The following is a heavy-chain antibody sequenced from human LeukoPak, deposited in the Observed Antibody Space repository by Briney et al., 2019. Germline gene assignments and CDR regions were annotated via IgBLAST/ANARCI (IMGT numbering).Heavy chain of an antibody. CDR1: GGSFSGYY. CDR2: INHSGST. D-gene: IGHD6-19*01. Sequence: SETLSLTCAVYGGSFSGYYWSWIRQPPGKGLEWIGEINHSGSTNYNPSLKSRVTISVDTSKNQFSLKLSSVTAADTAVYYCARGPPPYSSGWYYFDYWGQGTLVTVSS. V-gene: IGHV4-34*01. J-gene: IGHJ4*02. CDR3: ARGPPPYSSGWYYFDY.